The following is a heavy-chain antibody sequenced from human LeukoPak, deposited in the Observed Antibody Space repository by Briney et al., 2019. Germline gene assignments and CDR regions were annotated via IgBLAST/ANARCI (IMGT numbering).Heavy chain of an antibody. CDR1: GYTFTGHY. D-gene: IGHD6-13*01. CDR2: INPNSGGT. Sequence: ASVKVSCKASGYTFTGHYIHWVRQAPGQGLEWMGWINPNSGGTNYAQKFQGRVTMTRDTSISTAYMELTRLRSDDTAVYYCARGRWSAWFDPWGQGTLVTVSS. J-gene: IGHJ5*02. V-gene: IGHV1-2*02. CDR3: ARGRWSAWFDP.